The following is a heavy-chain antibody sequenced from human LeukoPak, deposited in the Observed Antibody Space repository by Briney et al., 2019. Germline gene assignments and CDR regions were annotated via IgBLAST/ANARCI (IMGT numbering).Heavy chain of an antibody. CDR1: GDSTSSSSYY. J-gene: IGHJ4*02. Sequence: PSETLSLTCTVSGDSTSSSSYYWGWIRQPPGKGLEWIGSIYFSGSTYYNLSLKSRVTISDDTSKNQFSLKLTSVTAADTAVYYCARIVGATDYFDHWGQGTLVTVSS. D-gene: IGHD1-26*01. CDR3: ARIVGATDYFDH. V-gene: IGHV4-39*01. CDR2: IYFSGST.